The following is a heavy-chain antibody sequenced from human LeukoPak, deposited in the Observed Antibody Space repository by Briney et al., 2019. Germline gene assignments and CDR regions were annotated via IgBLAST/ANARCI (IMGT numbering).Heavy chain of an antibody. V-gene: IGHV3-23*01. Sequence: PGGSLRLSCAASGFTFSSYAMSWVRQAPGKGLEWVSVISGSGGSTYYADSVKGRFTISRDNSKNTLYLQMNSLRAEDTAVYYCARDRDNYYDSSGYYGVFDYWGQGTLVTVSS. CDR3: ARDRDNYYDSSGYYGVFDY. CDR2: ISGSGGST. J-gene: IGHJ4*02. D-gene: IGHD3-22*01. CDR1: GFTFSSYA.